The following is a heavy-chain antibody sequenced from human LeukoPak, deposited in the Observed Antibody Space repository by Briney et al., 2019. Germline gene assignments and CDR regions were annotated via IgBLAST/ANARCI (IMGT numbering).Heavy chain of an antibody. CDR3: ARGLWFGELTKRYWYFDL. D-gene: IGHD3-10*01. Sequence: PSETLSLTCTVSCGSISSYYWSWIRQPPGKGLEWIGYIYYSGSTNYNPSLKSRVTISVDTSKNQFSLKLSSVTAADTAVYYCARGLWFGELTKRYWYFDLWGRGTLVTVSS. CDR1: CGSISSYY. CDR2: IYYSGST. J-gene: IGHJ2*01. V-gene: IGHV4-59*01.